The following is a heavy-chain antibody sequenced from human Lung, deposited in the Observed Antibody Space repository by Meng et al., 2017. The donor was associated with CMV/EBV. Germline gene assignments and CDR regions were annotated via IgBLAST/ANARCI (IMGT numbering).Heavy chain of an antibody. CDR2: IYPGDSDT. D-gene: IGHD6-19*01. Sequence: KGSGYRFPRYWIGCVRQMPGKGLGWMGIIYPGDSDTSYSPSFQGQGTISADKSISTAYLQWSSLKASDTAMYYCARHVSYSSGWPFDYWGQGTLVTVSS. CDR3: ARHVSYSSGWPFDY. J-gene: IGHJ4*02. V-gene: IGHV5-51*01. CDR1: GYRFPRYW.